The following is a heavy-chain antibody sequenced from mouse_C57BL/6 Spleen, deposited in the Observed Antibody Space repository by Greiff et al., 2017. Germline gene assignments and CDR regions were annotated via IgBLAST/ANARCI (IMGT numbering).Heavy chain of an antibody. CDR3: ARSYYGSSYAMDY. V-gene: IGHV14-2*01. CDR1: GFNIKDYY. CDR2: IDPEDGET. Sequence: VQLKQSGAELVKPGASVKLSCTASGFNIKDYYMHWVKQRTEQGLEWIGRIDPEDGETKYAPKFQGKATITAYKPSNSAYLQLSSLTYEDTAVYFCARSYYGSSYAMDYWGQGTTLTVSS. J-gene: IGHJ2*01. D-gene: IGHD1-1*01.